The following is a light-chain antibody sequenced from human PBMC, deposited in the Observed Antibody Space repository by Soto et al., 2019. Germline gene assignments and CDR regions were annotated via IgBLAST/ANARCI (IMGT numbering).Light chain of an antibody. J-gene: IGLJ1*01. Sequence: ALTQPPSAAGAPGQSVTISCTGTSSDVGSYNYVSWYQQHPGKVPKLMIYEVSKRPSGVPDRFSGSKSGNTASLTVSGLQAEDEADYYCSSYAGTNTDYVFGTGTKVT. V-gene: IGLV2-8*01. CDR1: SSDVGSYNY. CDR2: EVS. CDR3: SSYAGTNTDYV.